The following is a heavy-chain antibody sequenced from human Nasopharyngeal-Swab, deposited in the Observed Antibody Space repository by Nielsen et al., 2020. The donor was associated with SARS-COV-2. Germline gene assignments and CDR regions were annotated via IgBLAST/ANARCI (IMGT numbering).Heavy chain of an antibody. CDR3: ARDAAGYCSSTSCYAGTGMDV. CDR2: IYYSGST. V-gene: IGHV4-30-4*01. J-gene: IGHJ6*02. D-gene: IGHD2-2*01. Sequence: RQAPGKGLEWIGNIYYSGSTYYNPSLKSRVTRSVDTSKNQFSLKLSSVTAADTAVYYCARDAAGYCSSTSCYAGTGMDVWGQGTTVTVSS.